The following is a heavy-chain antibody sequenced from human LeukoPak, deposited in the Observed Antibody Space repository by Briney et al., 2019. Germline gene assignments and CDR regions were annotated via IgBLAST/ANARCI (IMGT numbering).Heavy chain of an antibody. CDR2: FRSSTNTI. V-gene: IGHV3-48*02. CDR3: ARDIYYSFDY. J-gene: IGHJ4*02. D-gene: IGHD3-10*01. Sequence: PGGSLRLSCAASGFTLSTFSMNWVRQAPGKGLEWVSYFRSSTNTIYYADSVKGRFTISRDDARSSLFLQMNSLRDEDTAVYYCARDIYYSFDYWGQGTLVTVSS. CDR1: GFTLSTFS.